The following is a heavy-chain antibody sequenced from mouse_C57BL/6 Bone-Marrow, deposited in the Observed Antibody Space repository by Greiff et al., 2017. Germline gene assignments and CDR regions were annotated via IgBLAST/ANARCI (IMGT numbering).Heavy chain of an antibody. D-gene: IGHD2-1*01. CDR1: GYTFTDYE. Sequence: QVQLQQSGAELVRPGASVTLSCKASGYTFTDYEMHWVKQTPVHGLEWIGAIDPETGGTAYTQKFTGKAILTADKSSSTAYMVLRSLTSEHSAVYSSTRSPYGNFYFDYWGQGTTLTVSS. V-gene: IGHV1-15*01. CDR3: TRSPYGNFYFDY. CDR2: IDPETGGT. J-gene: IGHJ2*01.